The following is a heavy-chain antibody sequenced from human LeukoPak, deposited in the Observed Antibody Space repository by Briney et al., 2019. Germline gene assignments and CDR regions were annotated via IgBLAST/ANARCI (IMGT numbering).Heavy chain of an antibody. CDR1: GGTFSNYA. CDR3: ARDVFEMSGG. Sequence: ASVKVSCKASGGTFSNYAISWVRQAPGQGLEWMGGIIPIFGTANYAQKFQGRVTITADESTSTAYMELSSLRSEDTAVYYCARDVFEMSGGWGQGTLVTVSS. CDR2: IIPIFGTA. V-gene: IGHV1-69*13. D-gene: IGHD4-23*01. J-gene: IGHJ4*02.